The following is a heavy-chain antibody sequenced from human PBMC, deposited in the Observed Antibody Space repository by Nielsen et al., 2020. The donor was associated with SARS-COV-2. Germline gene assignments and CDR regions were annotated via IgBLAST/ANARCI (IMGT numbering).Heavy chain of an antibody. D-gene: IGHD6-13*01. CDR1: GGSISSSSYY. Sequence: SETLSLTCTVSGGSISSSSYYWGWIRQPTGKGLEWIGSIYYSGSTYYNPSLKSRVTVSVDTSKNQFSLKLSSVTAADTAVYYCARLGIPSSSSNLSCYGMDVWGQGTSVIVSS. J-gene: IGHJ6*02. V-gene: IGHV4-39*01. CDR2: IYYSGST. CDR3: ARLGIPSSSSNLSCYGMDV.